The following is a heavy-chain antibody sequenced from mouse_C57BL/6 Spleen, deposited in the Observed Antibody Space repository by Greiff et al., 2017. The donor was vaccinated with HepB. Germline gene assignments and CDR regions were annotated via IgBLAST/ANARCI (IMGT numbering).Heavy chain of an antibody. Sequence: EVQVVESGGGLVQPKGSLKLSCAASGFSFNTYAMNWVRQAPGKGLEWVARIRSKSNNYATYYADSVKDRFTISRDDSESMLYLQMNNLKTEDTAMYYCVRHGLWYTREGYYYAMDYWGQGTSVTVSS. CDR3: VRHGLWYTREGYYYAMDY. V-gene: IGHV10-1*01. D-gene: IGHD2-1*01. J-gene: IGHJ4*01. CDR1: GFSFNTYA. CDR2: IRSKSNNYAT.